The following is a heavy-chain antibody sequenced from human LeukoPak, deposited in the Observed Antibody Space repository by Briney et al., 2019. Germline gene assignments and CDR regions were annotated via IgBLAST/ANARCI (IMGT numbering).Heavy chain of an antibody. Sequence: GGSLRLSCAASGFTFSSYSMNWVRQAPGKGLVWVSRINSDGSSTSYADSVKGRFTISRDNAKNTLYLQMNSLRAEDTAVYYCARWVMNRDGYNHLDYWGQGTLVTVSS. V-gene: IGHV3-74*01. D-gene: IGHD5-24*01. CDR2: INSDGSST. CDR1: GFTFSSYS. J-gene: IGHJ4*02. CDR3: ARWVMNRDGYNHLDY.